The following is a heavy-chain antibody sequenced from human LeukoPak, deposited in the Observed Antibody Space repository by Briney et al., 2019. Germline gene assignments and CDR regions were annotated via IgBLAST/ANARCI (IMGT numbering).Heavy chain of an antibody. CDR3: ARDRRPYYDILTGFDY. D-gene: IGHD3-9*01. J-gene: IGHJ4*02. CDR2: IIPILGIA. V-gene: IGHV1-69*04. CDR1: GGTFSSYT. Sequence: ASVKVSCKASGGTFSSYTISWVRQAPGQGLEWMGRIIPILGIANYAQKFQGRVTITADKSTSTAYMELSTLRSEDTAVYYCARDRRPYYDILTGFDYWGQGTLVTVSS.